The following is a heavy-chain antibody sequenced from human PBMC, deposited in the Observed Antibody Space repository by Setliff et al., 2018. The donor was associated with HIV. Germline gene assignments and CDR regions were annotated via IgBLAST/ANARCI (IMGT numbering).Heavy chain of an antibody. J-gene: IGHJ4*02. V-gene: IGHV4-61*01. D-gene: IGHD3-16*01. CDR2: IYYSGST. CDR3: TSGNMRAGLGY. CDR1: GGSVSSSNNY. Sequence: SETLSLTCTVSGGSVSSSNNYWGWIRQPPGQGPEWIGYIYYSGSTNHNPSLKSRVAISVDTPQNQFSLKMSSVTAADTAVYYCTSGNMRAGLGYWGQGTLVTVS.